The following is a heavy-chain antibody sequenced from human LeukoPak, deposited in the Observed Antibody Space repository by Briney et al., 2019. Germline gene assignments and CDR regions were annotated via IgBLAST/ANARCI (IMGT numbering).Heavy chain of an antibody. Sequence: GGSLRLSCAASGFTFSSYGMHWVRQAPGKGLEWVAVISYDGSNKYYADSVKGRFTISRDNSKNTLNLQMNSLRTEDTAVYYCAKEIYFGSGSYPDYWGQGTLVTVSS. D-gene: IGHD3-10*01. CDR3: AKEIYFGSGSYPDY. V-gene: IGHV3-30*18. CDR1: GFTFSSYG. CDR2: ISYDGSNK. J-gene: IGHJ4*02.